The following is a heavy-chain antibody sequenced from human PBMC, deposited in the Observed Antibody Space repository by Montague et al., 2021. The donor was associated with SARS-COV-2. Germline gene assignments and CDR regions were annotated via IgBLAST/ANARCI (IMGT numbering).Heavy chain of an antibody. J-gene: IGHJ6*03. CDR2: INHGGST. D-gene: IGHD3-10*01. V-gene: IGHV4-34*01. CDR3: ARLRDGVVPSPILGVGPYYSYYYMDV. CDR1: GTSFSGYY. Sequence: SETLSLTCAVHGTSFSGYYWNWIRQHPGKGLEWIGEINHGGSTKYSPSLKSRLTISADTSKNQFSLKLTSVAAADTAVYYCARLRDGVVPSPILGVGPYYSYYYMDVWGRGITVTVSS.